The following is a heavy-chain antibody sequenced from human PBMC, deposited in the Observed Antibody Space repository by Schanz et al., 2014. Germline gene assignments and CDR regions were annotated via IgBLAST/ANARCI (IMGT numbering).Heavy chain of an antibody. V-gene: IGHV3-30*02. CDR1: GFTFSSYG. J-gene: IGHJ4*02. CDR2: IRYDGSNN. CDR3: TKFETRTGTNY. Sequence: QVQLVESGGGVVQPWGSLRLSCAASGFTFSSYGMHWVRQAPGKGLEWVAFIRYDGSNNYYADSVKGRFTISRDNSKNTLYLQMNSLRAEDTAVYYCTKFETRTGTNYWGQGTLVTVSS. D-gene: IGHD1-1*01.